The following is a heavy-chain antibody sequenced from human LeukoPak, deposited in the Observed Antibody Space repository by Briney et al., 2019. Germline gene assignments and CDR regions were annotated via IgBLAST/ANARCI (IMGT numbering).Heavy chain of an antibody. V-gene: IGHV3-9*03. J-gene: IGHJ3*02. CDR1: GFTFDDYA. D-gene: IGHD1-14*01. Sequence: GGSLRLSCAASGFTFDDYAMHWVRQGPGKGLEWVASISWNGGTIGYADSVKGRFTISRDNAKNSLYLQMNSLRAEDMALYYCAKNMISAGRGTFDIWGQGTVVTVSS. CDR3: AKNMISAGRGTFDI. CDR2: ISWNGGTI.